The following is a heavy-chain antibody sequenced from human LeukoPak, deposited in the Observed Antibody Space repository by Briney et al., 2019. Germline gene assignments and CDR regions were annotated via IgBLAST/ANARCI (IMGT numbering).Heavy chain of an antibody. CDR2: IYYSGST. CDR1: GGSISSSSYY. Sequence: NPSETLSLTCTVSGGSISSSSYYWGWIRQPPGKGLEWIGSIYYSGSTYYNPSLKSRVPISVDTSENQFSLKLSSVTAADTAVYYCARHRGRYLMTTVTTNWFDPWGQGTLVTVSS. J-gene: IGHJ5*02. V-gene: IGHV4-39*01. CDR3: ARHRGRYLMTTVTTNWFDP. D-gene: IGHD4-11*01.